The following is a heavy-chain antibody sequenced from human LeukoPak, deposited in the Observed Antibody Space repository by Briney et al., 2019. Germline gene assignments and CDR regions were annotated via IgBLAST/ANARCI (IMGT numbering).Heavy chain of an antibody. D-gene: IGHD3-22*01. J-gene: IGHJ4*02. V-gene: IGHV1-18*01. CDR3: ARGPGDSSGYYSFDY. CDR1: GYTFTSYG. Sequence: ASVKVSCKASGYTFTSYGISWVRQAPGQGLEWMGWISAYNGNTNYAQKLQGRVTMTTDDSTNTAYMELSSLRSQDTAVYYCARGPGDSSGYYSFDYWGQGTLVTVSS. CDR2: ISAYNGNT.